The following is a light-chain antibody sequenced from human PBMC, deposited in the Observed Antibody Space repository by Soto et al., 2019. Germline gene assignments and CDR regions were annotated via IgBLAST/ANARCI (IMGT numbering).Light chain of an antibody. J-gene: IGLJ2*01. CDR2: DVS. CDR1: SRDVDGDIY. Sequence: QSALTHPASVSGSPGQSITITCTGTSRDVDGDIYVSWYQQHPGKAPKLRINDVSNRPSGVSTRSSGSKSGNTASLPISGLQAEDDADYYCCSYTSSNTQVFGGGTKLTVL. V-gene: IGLV2-14*03. CDR3: CSYTSSNTQV.